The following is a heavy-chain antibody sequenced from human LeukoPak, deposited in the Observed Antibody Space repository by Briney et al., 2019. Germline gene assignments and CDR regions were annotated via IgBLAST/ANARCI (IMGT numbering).Heavy chain of an antibody. D-gene: IGHD2-2*01. CDR3: ASSRYCSSTSCYARDDY. CDR1: GGSISSGSYY. J-gene: IGHJ4*02. Sequence: SETLSLTCTVSGGSISSGSYYWSWIRQPAGTGLEWIGRIYTSGSTNYNPSLKSRVTISVDTSKNQFSLKLSSVTAADTAVYYCASSRYCSSTSCYARDDYWGQGTLVTVSS. V-gene: IGHV4-61*02. CDR2: IYTSGST.